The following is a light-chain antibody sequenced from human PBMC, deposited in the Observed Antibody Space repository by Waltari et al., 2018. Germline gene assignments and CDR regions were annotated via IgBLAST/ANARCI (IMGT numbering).Light chain of an antibody. Sequence: DIQMTQSQSSLSASVGDRVTITCRASQSISSYLNWYQQKPGKAPKLLIYAASSLQSGVPSRFSGSGSGTDCTLTISSLQPEDFATYYCQQSYSTPETFGQGTKVEIK. CDR1: QSISSY. CDR2: AAS. J-gene: IGKJ1*01. CDR3: QQSYSTPET. V-gene: IGKV1-39*01.